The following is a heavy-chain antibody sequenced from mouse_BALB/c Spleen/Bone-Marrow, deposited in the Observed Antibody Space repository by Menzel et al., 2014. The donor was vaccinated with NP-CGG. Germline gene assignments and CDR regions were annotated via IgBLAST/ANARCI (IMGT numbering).Heavy chain of an antibody. CDR3: ARSYYGSFAY. Sequence: LVESGGDLVKPGGSLKLSCAAPGFTFSNYALSWVRQTPEKRLEWVASISTGGSTYYLDSVKGRFTITRDSASNILYLQMSSLRSEDTAVYYCARSYYGSFAYWGQGTLVTVSA. CDR2: ISTGGST. V-gene: IGHV5-6-5*01. D-gene: IGHD1-1*01. CDR1: GFTFSNYA. J-gene: IGHJ3*01.